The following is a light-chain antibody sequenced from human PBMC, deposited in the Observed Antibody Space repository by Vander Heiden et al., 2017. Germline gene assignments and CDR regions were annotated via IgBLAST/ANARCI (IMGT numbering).Light chain of an antibody. CDR2: DAS. J-gene: IGKJ2*02. CDR3: QQDNSYSCT. V-gene: IGKV1-5*01. CDR1: QSISSW. Sequence: DIQMTQSPSTLSASVGDRVTITCRASQSISSWLAWYQQKPGKAPKLLIYDASSLVSRVPSRFSGRGSGTEFTLTIISLQPDDFATYYCQQDNSYSCTFGQGTKLEIK.